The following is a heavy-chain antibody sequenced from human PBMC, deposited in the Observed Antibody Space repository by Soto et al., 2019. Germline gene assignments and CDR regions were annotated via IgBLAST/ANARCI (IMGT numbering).Heavy chain of an antibody. CDR2: IYYSGST. D-gene: IGHD4-17*01. CDR3: ERAPPYYGDLRYFDY. CDR1: GGSISSYY. V-gene: IGHV4-59*01. J-gene: IGHJ4*02. Sequence: QVQLQESGPGLVKPSETLSLTCTVSGGSISSYYWSWIRQPPGKGLECIGYIYYSGSTNYNPYLKRRVTISVDTSKNQFSLKLSSVTAADTAVYYCERAPPYYGDLRYFDYWGQGTLVTVSS.